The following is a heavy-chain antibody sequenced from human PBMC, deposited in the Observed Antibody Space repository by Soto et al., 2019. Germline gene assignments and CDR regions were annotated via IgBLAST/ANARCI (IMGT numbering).Heavy chain of an antibody. J-gene: IGHJ6*02. CDR2: MNPGTGSA. Sequence: ASVKVSCKASGYTFTNYYIHWVRQAPGQGLEWMGIMNPGTGSATFTQKFQGRVTMTEDTSTDTAYMELSSLRSEDTAVYYCATKGRWYVGYYYYGMDVWGQGTTVTVSS. D-gene: IGHD6-13*01. CDR1: GYTFTNYY. CDR3: ATKGRWYVGYYYYGMDV. V-gene: IGHV1-46*01.